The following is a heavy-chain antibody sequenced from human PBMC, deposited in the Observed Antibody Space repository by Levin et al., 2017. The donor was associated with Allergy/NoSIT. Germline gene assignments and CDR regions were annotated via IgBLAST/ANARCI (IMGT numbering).Heavy chain of an antibody. Sequence: SGPTLVKPTQTLTLTCTFSGFSLSTTGVGVGWIRQPPGKALEWLALIYWDDDKRYSPSLKSRLTISKDTSKKQVILTMTNMDPVDTATYYCAHSGGSGWYLRFDYWGQGSLVTVSS. CDR2: IYWDDDK. CDR3: AHSGGSGWYLRFDY. CDR1: GFSLSTTGVG. J-gene: IGHJ4*02. V-gene: IGHV2-5*02. D-gene: IGHD6-13*01.